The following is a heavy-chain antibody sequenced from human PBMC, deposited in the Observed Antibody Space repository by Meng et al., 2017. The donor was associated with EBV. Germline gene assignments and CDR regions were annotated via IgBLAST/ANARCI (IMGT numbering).Heavy chain of an antibody. D-gene: IGHD5-24*01. Sequence: SGAEVKKPGSSVKASCKASGGAFSSYAISWVRRAPGQGLEWMGGIIPILGIANYAQKFQGRVTITADKSTSTAYMELSSLRSEDTAVYYCARERPGGMATTPYFDYWGQGTLVTVSS. V-gene: IGHV1-69*10. CDR2: IIPILGIA. CDR3: ARERPGGMATTPYFDY. CDR1: GGAFSSYA. J-gene: IGHJ4*02.